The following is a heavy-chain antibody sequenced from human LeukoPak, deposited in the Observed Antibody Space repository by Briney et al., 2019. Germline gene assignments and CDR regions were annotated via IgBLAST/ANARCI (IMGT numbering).Heavy chain of an antibody. CDR3: AREGIAVAGLDY. CDR1: GYTFSSYY. CDR2: INPNSGGT. D-gene: IGHD6-19*01. V-gene: IGHV1-2*02. J-gene: IGHJ4*02. Sequence: GASVKVSCKASGYTFSSYYMHWVRQAPGQGLEWMGWINPNSGGTNYAQKFQGRVTMTRDTSISTAYMELSRLRSDDTAVYYCAREGIAVAGLDYWGRGTLVTVSS.